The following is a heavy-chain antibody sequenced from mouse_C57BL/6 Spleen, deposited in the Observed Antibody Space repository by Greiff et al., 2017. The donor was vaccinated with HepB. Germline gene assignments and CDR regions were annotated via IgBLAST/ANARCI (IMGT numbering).Heavy chain of an antibody. V-gene: IGHV1-54*01. CDR1: GYAFTNYL. D-gene: IGHD2-1*01. Sequence: QVQLQQSGAELVRPGTSVKVSCKASGYAFTNYLIEWVKQRPGQGLEWIGVINPGSGGTNYNEKFKGKATLTADKSSSTAYMQLSSLTSEDSAVYFCARWETYGNDAMDYWGQGTSVTVSS. CDR3: ARWETYGNDAMDY. CDR2: INPGSGGT. J-gene: IGHJ4*01.